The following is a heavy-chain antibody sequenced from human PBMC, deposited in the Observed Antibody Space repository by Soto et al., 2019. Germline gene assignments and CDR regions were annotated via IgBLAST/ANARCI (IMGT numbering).Heavy chain of an antibody. CDR2: ISGSGGST. J-gene: IGHJ3*02. V-gene: IGHV3-23*01. CDR3: AKEVGSLAGGEAFDI. CDR1: GFTFGSYA. Sequence: GSLRLSCAASGFTFGSYAMSWVRQAPGKGLEWVSAISGSGGSTYYADSVKSRFTISRDNSKNTLYLQMNILRAEDTAVYYCAKEVGSLAGGEAFDIWGQGTMVTVSS. D-gene: IGHD1-26*01.